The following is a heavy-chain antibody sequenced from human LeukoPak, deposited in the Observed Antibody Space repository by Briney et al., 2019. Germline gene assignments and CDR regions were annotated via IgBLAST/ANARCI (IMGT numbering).Heavy chain of an antibody. V-gene: IGHV3-7*01. CDR3: ARDRGWQTFDY. J-gene: IGHJ4*02. CDR1: GFTFSSYW. Sequence: PGGSLRLSCVASGFTFSSYWMTWVRQPPGKWPERMANIKIDGSETYYVDSVAGRFTIFRDNAKNSVYLQMNSLRVEDTAMYYCARDRGWQTFDYWGQGTLVTVST. D-gene: IGHD3-10*01. CDR2: IKIDGSET.